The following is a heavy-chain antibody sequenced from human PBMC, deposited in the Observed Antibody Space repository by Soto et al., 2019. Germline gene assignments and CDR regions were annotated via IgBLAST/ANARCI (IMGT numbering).Heavy chain of an antibody. V-gene: IGHV3-30-3*01. CDR3: ARDRNRRGGSYFVDY. CDR2: ISYDGSNK. D-gene: IGHD1-26*01. Sequence: QVQLVESGGGVVQPGRSLRLSCAASGFTFSSYAMHWVRQAPGKGLEWVAVISYDGSNKYYADSVKGLFTISRDNSKNTLYLQMNSLRAEDTAVYYCARDRNRRGGSYFVDYWGQGTLVTVSS. CDR1: GFTFSSYA. J-gene: IGHJ4*02.